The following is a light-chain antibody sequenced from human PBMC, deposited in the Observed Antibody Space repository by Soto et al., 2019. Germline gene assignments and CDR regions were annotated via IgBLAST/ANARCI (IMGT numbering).Light chain of an antibody. V-gene: IGKV1-39*01. CDR2: AAS. Sequence: DIQMTQSPSSLSASVGDRVTITCRASQSISTYLNWYQQKAGLAPKLLIYAASSLQSGVPSRFSGSGSGTDFTLTISSLQPGDFATYYCQQSYSIPWTFGQGTKVDIK. CDR3: QQSYSIPWT. J-gene: IGKJ1*01. CDR1: QSISTY.